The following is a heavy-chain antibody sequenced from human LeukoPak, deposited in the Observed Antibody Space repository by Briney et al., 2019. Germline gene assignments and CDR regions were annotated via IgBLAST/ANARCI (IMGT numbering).Heavy chain of an antibody. Sequence: PGGSLRLSCAASGFTFSRFYMSWFRQAPGKGLEWVANINQDGSGKYYVDSVKGRFTVSRDNAEKSLYLQMNSLSAEDTAVYYCARDRTIDCTNGVCYSRGAFDIWGQGTMATVS. D-gene: IGHD2-8*01. V-gene: IGHV3-7*01. CDR1: GFTFSRFY. J-gene: IGHJ3*02. CDR3: ARDRTIDCTNGVCYSRGAFDI. CDR2: INQDGSGK.